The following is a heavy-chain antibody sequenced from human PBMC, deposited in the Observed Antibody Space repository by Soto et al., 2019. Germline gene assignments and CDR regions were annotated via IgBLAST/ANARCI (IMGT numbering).Heavy chain of an antibody. D-gene: IGHD3-22*01. CDR1: GFTFSSYA. Sequence: GGSLRLSCAASGFTFSSYAMHWVRQAPGKGLEYVSAISSNGGSTYYANSVKGRFTISRDNSKNTLYLQMGSLRAEDMAVYYCARNYDSSGYHNLPDYWGQGTLVTV. CDR3: ARNYDSSGYHNLPDY. CDR2: ISSNGGST. J-gene: IGHJ4*02. V-gene: IGHV3-64*01.